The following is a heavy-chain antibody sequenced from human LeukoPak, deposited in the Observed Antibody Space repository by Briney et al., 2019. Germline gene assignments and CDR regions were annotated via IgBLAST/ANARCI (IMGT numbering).Heavy chain of an antibody. CDR1: GGSISSGGYS. V-gene: IGHV4-30-2*01. Sequence: SQTLSLTCAVSGGSISSGGYSWSWIRQPPGKGLEWIGYIYHSGSTYYNPSLKSRVTISVDGSKNQFSLKLSSVTAADTAVYYCARDRGDGMDVWGQGTTVTVSS. CDR2: IYHSGST. CDR3: ARDRGDGMDV. J-gene: IGHJ6*02.